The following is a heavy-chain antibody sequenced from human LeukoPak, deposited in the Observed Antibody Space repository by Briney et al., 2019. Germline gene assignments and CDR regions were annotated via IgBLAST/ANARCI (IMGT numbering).Heavy chain of an antibody. Sequence: GGSLRLSCAASGFTFSSYAMSWVRQAPGKGLEWVSAISGSGGSTYYADSVKGRFTISRDNPKNTLYLQMNSLRAEDTAVYYCANGLGYSYANDYWGQGTLVTVSS. CDR3: ANGLGYSYANDY. V-gene: IGHV3-23*01. CDR1: GFTFSSYA. D-gene: IGHD5-18*01. J-gene: IGHJ4*02. CDR2: ISGSGGST.